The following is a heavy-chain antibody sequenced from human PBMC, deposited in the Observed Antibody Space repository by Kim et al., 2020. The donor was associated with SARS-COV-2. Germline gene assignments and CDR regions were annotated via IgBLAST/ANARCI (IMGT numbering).Heavy chain of an antibody. CDR3: ATGRIIVGGSEFDY. CDR2: VSFDRSDK. V-gene: IGHV3-30*12. J-gene: IGHJ4*02. Sequence: GGSLRLSCAASGFTFSSYDMHWVRQAPGKGLEWVAGVSFDRSDKYYADSVKGRFSISRDNSKNMLYLEMNSLRAEDTAVYYCATGRIIVGGSEFDYWGQG. D-gene: IGHD3-22*01. CDR1: GFTFSSYD.